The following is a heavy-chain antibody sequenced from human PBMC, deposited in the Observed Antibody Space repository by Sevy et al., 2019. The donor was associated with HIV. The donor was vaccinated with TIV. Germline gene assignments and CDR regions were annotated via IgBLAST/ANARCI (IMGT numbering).Heavy chain of an antibody. V-gene: IGHV1-2*02. D-gene: IGHD5-18*01. CDR1: GYTFTGQY. CDR3: SRDLRLRGYSYGCFDY. Sequence: ASVKVSCKASGYTFTGQYIHWVRQAPGQGLEWMGWINPNSGDTNYAQEFQGRVTMTRETSISTAYMGLSGLKSDDTAVYYCSRDLRLRGYSYGCFDYWGQGTLVTVSS. J-gene: IGHJ4*02. CDR2: INPNSGDT.